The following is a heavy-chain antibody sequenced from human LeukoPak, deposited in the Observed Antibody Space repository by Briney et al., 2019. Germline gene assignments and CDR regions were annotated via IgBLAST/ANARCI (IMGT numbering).Heavy chain of an antibody. V-gene: IGHV3-23*01. CDR1: GFTFSTYA. CDR3: AKDLDGSLGY. D-gene: IGHD2-15*01. CDR2: ISGSGGST. Sequence: PGGSLRLSCSASGFTFSTYAMSWVRQAPGKGLEWVSAISGSGGSTYYADSVKGRFTISRDNSKNTLYLQMNSLRAEDTAVYYCAKDLDGSLGYWGQGTLVTVSS. J-gene: IGHJ4*02.